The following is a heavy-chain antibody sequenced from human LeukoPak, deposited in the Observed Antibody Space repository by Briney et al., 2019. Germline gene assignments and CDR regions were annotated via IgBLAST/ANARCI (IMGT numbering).Heavy chain of an antibody. J-gene: IGHJ4*02. CDR3: ANPPYGRDVYNYFDY. D-gene: IGHD5-24*01. CDR2: VSASGGSGVTT. V-gene: IGHV3-23*01. Sequence: SGGSLRLSCAAPGFTFINYAMSWVRQPPGKGLEWVSAVSASGGSGVTTIYATSVNGPFIISRDNSRNTVYLQMNSLRAEDTAVYYCANPPYGRDVYNYFDYWGQGTPVTVSS. CDR1: GFTFINYA.